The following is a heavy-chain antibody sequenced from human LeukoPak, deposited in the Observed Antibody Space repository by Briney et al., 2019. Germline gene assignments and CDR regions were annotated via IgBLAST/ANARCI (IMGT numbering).Heavy chain of an antibody. CDR2: INPSGGST. CDR3: ARDRSDDGQDY. CDR1: GYTFTSYY. Sequence: ASVKVSCKASGYTFTSYYMHWVRHAPGQGLEWMGIINPSGGSTSYAQKLQGRVTMTRDTSTSTVYMELSSLRSEDTAVYYCARDRSDDGQDYWGQGTLVTVSS. D-gene: IGHD5-24*01. J-gene: IGHJ4*02. V-gene: IGHV1-46*01.